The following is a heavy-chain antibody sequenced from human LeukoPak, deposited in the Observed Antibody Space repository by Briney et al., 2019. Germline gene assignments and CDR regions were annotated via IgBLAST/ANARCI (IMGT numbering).Heavy chain of an antibody. CDR1: GGSISSSSYY. Sequence: PSETLSLTCTVSGGSISSSSYYWGWIRQPPGKGLQWIGSIYYSGSTYYNPSLKSRVTISVDTSKNQFSLKLSSVTAADTAVYYCARVGYCSSTSCYTGGADYYYYMDVRGKGTTVTVSS. CDR2: IYYSGST. CDR3: ARVGYCSSTSCYTGGADYYYYMDV. D-gene: IGHD2-2*02. J-gene: IGHJ6*03. V-gene: IGHV4-39*07.